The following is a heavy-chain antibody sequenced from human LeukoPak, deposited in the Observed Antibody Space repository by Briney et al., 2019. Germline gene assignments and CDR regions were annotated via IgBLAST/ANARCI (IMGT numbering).Heavy chain of an antibody. J-gene: IGHJ5*02. D-gene: IGHD3-10*01. Sequence: PGGSLRLSCAASGFMFDTYIMTWVRQAPGKGLEWISYINSINAVYYTDSVQGRFNISRDNAKNSLYLQMNSLRVEDTAMYYCARVGGESPRWFDPWGQGTLVTVSS. V-gene: IGHV3-48*01. CDR2: INSINAV. CDR1: GFMFDTYI. CDR3: ARVGGESPRWFDP.